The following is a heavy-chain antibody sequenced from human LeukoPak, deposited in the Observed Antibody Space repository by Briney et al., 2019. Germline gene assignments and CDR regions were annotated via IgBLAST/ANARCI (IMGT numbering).Heavy chain of an antibody. CDR3: ARGMHDFYDFWSGSDYAFDI. Sequence: ASVKVSCKASGYTFTGYYMHWVRQAPGQGLEWMGWINPNSGGTNYAQKFQGRVTMTRDTSISTAYMELSRLRSDDTAVYYCARGMHDFYDFWSGSDYAFDIWGQGTMVTVSS. V-gene: IGHV1-2*02. CDR2: INPNSGGT. J-gene: IGHJ3*02. D-gene: IGHD3-3*01. CDR1: GYTFTGYY.